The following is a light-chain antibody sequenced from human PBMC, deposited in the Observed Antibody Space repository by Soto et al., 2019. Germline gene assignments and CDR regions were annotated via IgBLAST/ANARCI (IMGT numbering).Light chain of an antibody. CDR1: QGISNF. CDR2: AAS. V-gene: IGKV1-27*01. Sequence: DIQMTQSPSSLSAFVGDRVTITCRASQGISNFLAWYQQKPGKVPKLLIYAASTLHSGVPSRFSGSGSGTDFTLTISSLKPEDVATYYCQNYTSAPPTFGQGTKVEVK. CDR3: QNYTSAPPT. J-gene: IGKJ1*01.